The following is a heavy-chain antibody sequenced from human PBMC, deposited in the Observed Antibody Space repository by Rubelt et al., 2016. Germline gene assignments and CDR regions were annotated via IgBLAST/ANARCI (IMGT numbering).Heavy chain of an antibody. CDR1: GFTFSSYA. V-gene: IGHV3-30*04. CDR3: ASGRGTTVTTAVDY. D-gene: IGHD4-17*01. Sequence: QVQLVESGGGVVQPGRSLRLSCAASGFTFSSYAMHWVRQAPGKGLEWVAVISYDGSNKYYADSVKGRFTISRDNSKNTRYLQMNSLRAEDTAVYYCASGRGTTVTTAVDYWGQGTLVTVSS. CDR2: ISYDGSNK. J-gene: IGHJ4*02.